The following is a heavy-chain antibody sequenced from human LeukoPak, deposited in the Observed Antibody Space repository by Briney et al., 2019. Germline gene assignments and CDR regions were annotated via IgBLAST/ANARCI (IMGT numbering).Heavy chain of an antibody. V-gene: IGHV1-69*05. D-gene: IGHD5-12*01. CDR3: AQGGASDLGAFDI. CDR2: IIPIFGTP. Sequence: SVKVSCKASGGTFNNYAITWVRQAPGQGLEWIGEIIPIFGTPDYAQKFQGRVTITTDESTSTAYMELSSLRSEDTAVYYCAQGGASDLGAFDIWGQGTMVTVSS. CDR1: GGTFNNYA. J-gene: IGHJ3*02.